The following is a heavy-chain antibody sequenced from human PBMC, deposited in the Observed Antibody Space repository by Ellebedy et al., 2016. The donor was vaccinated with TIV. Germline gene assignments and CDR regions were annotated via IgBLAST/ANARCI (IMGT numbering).Heavy chain of an antibody. CDR1: GFTFSDCY. J-gene: IGHJ4*02. D-gene: IGHD6-19*01. V-gene: IGHV3-11*01. Sequence: PGGSLRLSCAASGFTFSDCYMNWIRQAPGKGLEWISYISTSGSLIYYADSVKGRFTISRDNAKKSVYLQIDSMKAEDTAVYYCAASEYMSGWSAIDYWGQGTLVTVSS. CDR3: AASEYMSGWSAIDY. CDR2: ISTSGSLI.